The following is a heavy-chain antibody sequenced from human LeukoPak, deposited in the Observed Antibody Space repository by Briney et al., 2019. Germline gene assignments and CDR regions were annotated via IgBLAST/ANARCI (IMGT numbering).Heavy chain of an antibody. CDR1: GFTFSRSA. J-gene: IGHJ4*02. V-gene: IGHV3-23*01. CDR3: AKEGRLTVAAVVVENYFDF. CDR2: RSGSGGHT. Sequence: PGGSLRLSCVGSGFTFSRSAVSWVRLAPGKGLEWVSGRSGSGGHTYYTDSVKGRFTIYRDNSKTTVSLQMNSLTTDDTAVYYCAKEGRLTVAAVVVENYFDFWGQGTPVIVSA. D-gene: IGHD3-22*01.